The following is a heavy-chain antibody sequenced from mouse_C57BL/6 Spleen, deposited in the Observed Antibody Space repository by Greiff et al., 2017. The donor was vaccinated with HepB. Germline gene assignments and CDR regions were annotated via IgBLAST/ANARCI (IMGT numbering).Heavy chain of an antibody. CDR2: IDPENGDT. CDR1: GFNIKDDY. Sequence: EVQLQQSGAELVRPGASVKLSCTASGFNIKDDYMHWVKQRPEQGLEWIGWIDPENGDTEYASKFQGKATITADTSSNTAYLQLSSLTSEDTAVYYCTKAKGNYYAMDYWGQGTSVTVSS. CDR3: TKAKGNYYAMDY. J-gene: IGHJ4*01. V-gene: IGHV14-4*01.